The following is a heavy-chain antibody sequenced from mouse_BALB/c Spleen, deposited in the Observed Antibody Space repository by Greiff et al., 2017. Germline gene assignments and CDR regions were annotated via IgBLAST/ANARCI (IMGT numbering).Heavy chain of an antibody. CDR2: IDPENGNT. V-gene: IGHV14-1*02. CDR3: ARSDYGQYYFDY. CDR1: GFTFKDYY. J-gene: IGHJ2*01. D-gene: IGHD2-4*01. Sequence: VQLQQSGAELVRPGALVKLSCKASGFTFKDYYMHWVKQRPEQGLEWIGWIDPENGNTIYDPKFQGKASITADTSSNTAYLQLSSLTSEDTAVYYCARSDYGQYYFDYWGQGTTLTVSS.